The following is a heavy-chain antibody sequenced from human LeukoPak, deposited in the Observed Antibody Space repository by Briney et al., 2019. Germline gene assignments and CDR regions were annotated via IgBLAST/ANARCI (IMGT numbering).Heavy chain of an antibody. J-gene: IGHJ4*02. V-gene: IGHV4-61*01. CDR1: GGSVSSGSYY. CDR2: IYYSGST. Sequence: SETLSLTCTVSGGSVSSGSYYWSWIRQPPAKGLEWIGYIYYSGSTNYNPSLKSRVTISVDTSKNQFSLKLSSVTAADTAVYYCARVGLRWGDYYFDYWGQGTLVTVSS. CDR3: ARVGLRWGDYYFDY. D-gene: IGHD4-23*01.